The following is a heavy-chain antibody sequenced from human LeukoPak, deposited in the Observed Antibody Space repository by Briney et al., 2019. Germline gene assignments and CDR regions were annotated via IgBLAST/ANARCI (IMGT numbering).Heavy chain of an antibody. Sequence: SETLSLTCTVSGYAISSGYYWGWIRQPPGKGLEWIGSFYHSGSTYYNQSLKSRVTISVDMSKSQFSLKPSSVTAADTAVYYCARALHSGSWYYFDSWGRGTLVTVSS. V-gene: IGHV4-38-2*02. CDR3: ARALHSGSWYYFDS. CDR2: FYHSGST. CDR1: GYAISSGYY. J-gene: IGHJ4*02. D-gene: IGHD1-26*01.